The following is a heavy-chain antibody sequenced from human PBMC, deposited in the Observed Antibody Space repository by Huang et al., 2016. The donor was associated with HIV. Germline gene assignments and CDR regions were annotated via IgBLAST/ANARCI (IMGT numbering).Heavy chain of an antibody. D-gene: IGHD3-3*01. CDR3: ARCADTTGYYTEIWVDY. V-gene: IGHV4-39*01. J-gene: IGHJ4*02. CDR2: FYYGAST. CDR1: GGSISSSGYY. Sequence: QLQLQESGPGLVKPSETLSLTCTVSGGSISSSGYYWGWIRQPPGKGLEWIGRFYYGASTYYNPSLKRRVTISENTSKNQFSLKLTSGTAADTAVYYCARCADTTGYYTEIWVDYWGQGTLVTVSS.